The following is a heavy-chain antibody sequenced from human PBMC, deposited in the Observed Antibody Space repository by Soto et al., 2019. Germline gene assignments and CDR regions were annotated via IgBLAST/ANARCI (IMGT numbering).Heavy chain of an antibody. CDR1: GFTFSYAW. D-gene: IGHD3-22*01. CDR3: ARVVHFDNSGYNY. V-gene: IGHV3-21*01. CDR2: ISSSSSYI. J-gene: IGHJ4*02. Sequence: GGSLRLSCAASGFTFSYAWMSWVRQAPGRGLEWVSSISSSSSYIYYADSVKGRFTISRDNAKNSLYLQMNSLRAEDTAVYYCARVVHFDNSGYNYWGQGTLVTVSS.